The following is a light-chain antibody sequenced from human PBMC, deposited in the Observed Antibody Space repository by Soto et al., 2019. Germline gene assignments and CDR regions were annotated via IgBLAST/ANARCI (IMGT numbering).Light chain of an antibody. J-gene: IGKJ4*01. CDR3: QQFKTYSLT. Sequence: DIQMTQSPSTLSASVGDRVTITCRASQSISSWLAWYQQKPGKAPKLLIYDASNLESGVPFRFSGSGFGTEFTLTISSLQPDDSATYYCQQFKTYSLTFGGGTKVEI. CDR2: DAS. V-gene: IGKV1-5*01. CDR1: QSISSW.